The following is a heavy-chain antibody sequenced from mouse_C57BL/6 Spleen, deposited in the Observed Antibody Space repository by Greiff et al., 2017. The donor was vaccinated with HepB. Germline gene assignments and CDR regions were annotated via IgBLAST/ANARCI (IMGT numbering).Heavy chain of an antibody. V-gene: IGHV5-6*01. CDR2: ISSGGSYT. Sequence: EVQLVESGGDLVKPGGSLKLSCAASGFTFSSYGMSWVRQTPDKRLEWVATISSGGSYTYYPDSVKGRFTISRDNAKNTLYLQMSSLKSEDTAMYYCARLYDGYYFSFAYWGQGTLVTVSA. CDR3: ARLYDGYYFSFAY. D-gene: IGHD2-3*01. CDR1: GFTFSSYG. J-gene: IGHJ3*01.